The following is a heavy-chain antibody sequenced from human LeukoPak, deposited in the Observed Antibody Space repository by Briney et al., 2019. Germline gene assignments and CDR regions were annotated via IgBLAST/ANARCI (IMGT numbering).Heavy chain of an antibody. CDR3: ARDRGGYTQFDY. CDR2: IYYSGTT. CDR1: GGSISSSSYY. J-gene: IGHJ4*02. Sequence: PSETLSLTCTVSGGSISSSSYYWGWIRQPPGKGLEWIGYIYYSGTTWYNPSLTSRLTISIDLSNNQFSLKLSSVTAADTAVYYCARDRGGYTQFDYWGQGTLVTVSS. V-gene: IGHV4-31*03. D-gene: IGHD5-12*01.